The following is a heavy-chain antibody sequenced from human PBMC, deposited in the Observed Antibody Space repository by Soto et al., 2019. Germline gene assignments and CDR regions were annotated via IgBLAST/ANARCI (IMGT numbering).Heavy chain of an antibody. CDR1: GFTFSTYD. D-gene: IGHD3-10*01. J-gene: IGHJ4*02. CDR2: ISGTSPTT. V-gene: IGHV3-48*02. CDR3: ARDRDGDGDFDS. Sequence: GGSLRLSCAASGFTFSTYDMNWVRQAPGKGLEWISFISGTSPTTSYADSVRGRFTISRDDARNSLYLQMNSLRDDDTAVYYCARDRDGDGDFDSWGQGTLVTVSS.